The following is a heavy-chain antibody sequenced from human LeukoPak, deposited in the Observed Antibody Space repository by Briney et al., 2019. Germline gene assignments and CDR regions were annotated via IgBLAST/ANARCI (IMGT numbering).Heavy chain of an antibody. J-gene: IGHJ6*03. CDR2: IYYSGST. CDR3: ARDLSVVVPAAINGDYMDV. CDR1: GGSISSHY. D-gene: IGHD2-2*01. V-gene: IGHV4-59*11. Sequence: SETLSLTCTVSGGSISSHYWSWIRQPPGKGLEWIGYIYYSGSTNYNPSLKSRVTISVDTSKNQFSLKLSSVTAADTAVYYCARDLSVVVPAAINGDYMDVWGKGTTVTVFS.